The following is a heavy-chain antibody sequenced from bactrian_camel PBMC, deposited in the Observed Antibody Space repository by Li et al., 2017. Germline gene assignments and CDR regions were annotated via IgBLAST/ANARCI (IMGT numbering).Heavy chain of an antibody. CDR1: GASVSSLC. D-gene: IGHD1*01. CDR2: FETDGRP. V-gene: IGHV3S53*01. J-gene: IGHJ4*01. Sequence: VESGGGSAQAGGSLTLTCAVSGASVSSLCMAWFRQAPGKKREAVANFETDGRPDYLDSVRGRFTISQDNAKNVMYLEMNNLNPEDTAMYYCAAKRSQTSLYCNTGRMVGSYAYWGQGTQVTVS. CDR3: AAKRSQTSLYCNTGRMVGSYAY.